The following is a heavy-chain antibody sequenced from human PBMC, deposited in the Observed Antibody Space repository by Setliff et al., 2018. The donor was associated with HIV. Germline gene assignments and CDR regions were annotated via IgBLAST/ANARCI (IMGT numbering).Heavy chain of an antibody. V-gene: IGHV3-43*01. Sequence: GGSLRLSCVASGFAFDDYSMHWVRQAPGKGLEWVSLISWDGSSTFYADSVKGRFTVSRDNSKNSLYLQMNSLRAEDTAFYYCVKPHTLYSNSLISYFDYWGQGTLVTVSS. J-gene: IGHJ4*02. D-gene: IGHD4-4*01. CDR1: GFAFDDYS. CDR2: ISWDGSST. CDR3: VKPHTLYSNSLISYFDY.